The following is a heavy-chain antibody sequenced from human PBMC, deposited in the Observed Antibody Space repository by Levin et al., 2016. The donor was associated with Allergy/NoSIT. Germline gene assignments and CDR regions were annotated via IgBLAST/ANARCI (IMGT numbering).Heavy chain of an antibody. CDR3: AREWGPTIPISAFFDS. CDR2: ITAYNGNT. Sequence: ASVKVSCKASGYTFTRHGISWVRQAPGQGLEWMGWITAYNGNTNYAQKVQGRVTMTTDTSTSTAYMELRSLTSDDTAVYYCAREWGPTIPISAFFDSWGQGTLVTVSS. J-gene: IGHJ4*02. V-gene: IGHV1-18*01. D-gene: IGHD2-2*02. CDR1: GYTFTRHG.